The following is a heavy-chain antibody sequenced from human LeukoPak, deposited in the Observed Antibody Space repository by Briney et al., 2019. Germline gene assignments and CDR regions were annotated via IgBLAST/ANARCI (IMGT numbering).Heavy chain of an antibody. D-gene: IGHD3-10*01. V-gene: IGHV3-30-3*01. Sequence: GGSLRLFCAASGFTFSSYAMHWVRQAPGKGLEWVAVISYDGSNKYYADSVKGRFTISRDNSKNTLYLQMNSLRAEDTAVYYCARDGEDEGLDYWGQGTLVTVSS. CDR1: GFTFSSYA. J-gene: IGHJ4*02. CDR2: ISYDGSNK. CDR3: ARDGEDEGLDY.